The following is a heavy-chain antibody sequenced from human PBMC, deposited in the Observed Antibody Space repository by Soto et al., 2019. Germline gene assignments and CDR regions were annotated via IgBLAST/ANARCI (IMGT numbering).Heavy chain of an antibody. D-gene: IGHD5-12*01. CDR2: ISARGGSS. CDR3: AKGSIEYSASVDN. V-gene: IGHV3-23*01. CDR1: GFSFSSYA. J-gene: IGHJ4*02. Sequence: EVQLLESGGGLVQPGGSLRLSCAASGFSFSSYAMVWVRQAPGKGLEWVSVISARGGSSYFADSVKGRFTISRDNSKNVLSLETNSLRAEDTAIYFWAKGSIEYSASVDNWGQGTLVLVTS.